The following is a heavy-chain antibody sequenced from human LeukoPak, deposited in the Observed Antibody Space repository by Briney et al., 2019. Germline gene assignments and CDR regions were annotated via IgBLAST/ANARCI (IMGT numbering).Heavy chain of an antibody. Sequence: SETLSLTCSVSGVSISDYHWIWIRQPPAKGLEWMGYFSYSGSTRYNPSLRSRVTMSVDTSKNQFSLRLISVAAAVTAVYYCARMYSGTSYYFDFWGQGTLVTVSS. V-gene: IGHV4-59*01. CDR2: FSYSGST. CDR1: GVSISDYH. CDR3: ARMYSGTSYYFDF. J-gene: IGHJ4*02. D-gene: IGHD1-26*01.